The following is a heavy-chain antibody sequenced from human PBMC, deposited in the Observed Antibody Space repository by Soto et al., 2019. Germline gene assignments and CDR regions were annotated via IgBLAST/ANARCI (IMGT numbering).Heavy chain of an antibody. D-gene: IGHD2-8*01. V-gene: IGHV4-34*01. CDR2: IHPSGST. CDR1: GGSFSSYY. CDR3: ARSVSALDS. J-gene: IGHJ4*02. Sequence: SETLSLTCAVYGGSFSSYYWSWIRQPPGKGLEWIGGIHPSGSTNYNPSLKSRVTISVDTSKNQFSLKLSSVTAADTAVYYCARSVSALDSWGQGTLGTV.